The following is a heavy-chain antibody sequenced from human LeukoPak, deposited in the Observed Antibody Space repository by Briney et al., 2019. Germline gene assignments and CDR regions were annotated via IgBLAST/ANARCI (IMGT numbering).Heavy chain of an antibody. CDR2: ISSSSSYI. D-gene: IGHD1-14*01. CDR3: STTTDSGRLFDY. Sequence: GGSLRLSCAASGFTFSSYSMNWVRQAPGKGLEWVSSISSSSSYIYYADSVKGRFTISRDNTTKSLYLQIHTLIAQDPPVYYTSTTTDSGRLFDYWGQGTLVSVSS. V-gene: IGHV3-21*01. J-gene: IGHJ4*02. CDR1: GFTFSSYS.